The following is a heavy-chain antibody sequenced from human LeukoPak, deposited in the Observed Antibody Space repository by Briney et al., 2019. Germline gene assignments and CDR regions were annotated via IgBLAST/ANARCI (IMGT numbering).Heavy chain of an antibody. Sequence: PGGSLRLSCAASGFTHSNYAMHWVRQAPGKGLEWVTVISTDGKDKKYADSVKGRFAISRDNSKNTLDLQMNSLRAEDTAVYYCAKDQKWGPADYYFDSWGQGTLVTVSS. V-gene: IGHV3-30*18. CDR1: GFTHSNYA. CDR3: AKDQKWGPADYYFDS. CDR2: ISTDGKDK. J-gene: IGHJ4*02. D-gene: IGHD2-2*01.